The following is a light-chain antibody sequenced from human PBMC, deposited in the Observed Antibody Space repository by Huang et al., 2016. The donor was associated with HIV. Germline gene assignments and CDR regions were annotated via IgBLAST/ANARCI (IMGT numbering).Light chain of an antibody. CDR2: DTS. V-gene: IGKV3-11*01. CDR1: QSVSSS. J-gene: IGKJ3*01. CDR3: QQRSNWPLFT. Sequence: EIVFTQSPATLSLSPGERATLSCKASQSVSSSLAWYQQKPGQAPRLLNYDTSNRATGIPARFRGSESGTDCTLTISSLEPEDFAVYYCQQRSNWPLFTFGPGTKVDIK.